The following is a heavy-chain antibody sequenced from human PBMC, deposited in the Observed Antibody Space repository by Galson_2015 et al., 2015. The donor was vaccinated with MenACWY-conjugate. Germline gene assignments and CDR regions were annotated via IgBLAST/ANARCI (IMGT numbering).Heavy chain of an antibody. J-gene: IGHJ4*02. Sequence: ETLSLTCTVSGGSITSYYWNWLRQPPGKGLEWIGYVHHTGSTSYKPSLMSRVTMSVDTSNSHFSLRLISVTAADTAVYYCARLPTWGSSFGYFDYWGQGILVAVSS. V-gene: IGHV4-59*08. D-gene: IGHD7-27*01. CDR3: ARLPTWGSSFGYFDY. CDR1: GGSITSYY. CDR2: VHHTGST.